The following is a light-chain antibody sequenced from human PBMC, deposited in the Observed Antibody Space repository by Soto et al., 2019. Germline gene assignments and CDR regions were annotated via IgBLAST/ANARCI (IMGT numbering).Light chain of an antibody. CDR1: GDVGGFDY. V-gene: IGLV2-14*03. CDR3: SSHSTSTTLVV. J-gene: IGLJ3*02. Sequence: QSALTQPASVSGSPGQSITISCTGTGDVGGFDYVSWYQQHPGNAPKLMIYDVTNRPSEISNRFSGSKSGNTASLTISKLQAEDEADYYCSSHSTSTTLVVFGGGTKLTVL. CDR2: DVT.